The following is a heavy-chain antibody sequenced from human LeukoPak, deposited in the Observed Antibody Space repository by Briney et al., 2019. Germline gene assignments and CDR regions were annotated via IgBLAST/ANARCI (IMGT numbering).Heavy chain of an antibody. J-gene: IGHJ3*02. CDR1: GFTFSSYG. Sequence: QTGGSLRLSCAGSGFTFSSYGMHWVRQAPGKGLEWVAVIWYDGSNKYYADSVKGRFTISRDNSKNTLYLQMNSLRAEDTAVYYCARDGDPDTAMVIGAFDIWGQGTMVTVSS. D-gene: IGHD5-18*01. CDR2: IWYDGSNK. CDR3: ARDGDPDTAMVIGAFDI. V-gene: IGHV3-33*01.